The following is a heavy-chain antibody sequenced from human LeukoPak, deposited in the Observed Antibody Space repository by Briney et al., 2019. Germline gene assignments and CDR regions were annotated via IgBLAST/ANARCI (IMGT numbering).Heavy chain of an antibody. J-gene: IGHJ4*02. D-gene: IGHD2-21*01. V-gene: IGHV4-59*01. Sequence: SETLSLTCTVSGGSISSYYWSSIRQPPGKGLEWIGYIYYSGSTNYNPSPKSRVTISVDTSKNQFSLKLSSVTAADTAVYYCARGGGYYYFDYWGQGTLVTVSS. CDR2: IYYSGST. CDR1: GGSISSYY. CDR3: ARGGGYYYFDY.